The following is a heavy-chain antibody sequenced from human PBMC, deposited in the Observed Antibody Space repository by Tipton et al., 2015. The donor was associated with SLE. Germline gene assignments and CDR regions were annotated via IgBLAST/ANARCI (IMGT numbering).Heavy chain of an antibody. D-gene: IGHD2-21*01. V-gene: IGHV4-34*01. J-gene: IGHJ4*02. CDR2: INHSGST. Sequence: LRLSCAVYGGSFSGYYWSWIRQPPGKGLEWIGEINHSGSTNYNPSLKSRVTISVDTSNNQFSLKLSSVTAADTAVYYCAGGGARGFWVIAIQARYFDYWGQGTLVTVSS. CDR3: AGGGARGFWVIAIQARYFDY. CDR1: GGSFSGYY.